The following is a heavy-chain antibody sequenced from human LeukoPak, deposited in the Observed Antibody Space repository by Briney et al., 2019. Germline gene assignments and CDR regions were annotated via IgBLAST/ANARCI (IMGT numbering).Heavy chain of an antibody. D-gene: IGHD2/OR15-2a*01. CDR2: INHSGST. Sequence: SETLSLTCAVSGGSISSGYWWTWVRQPPGKGLEWVGEINHSGSTSYNPSVKSRVTISVDKAQSQLSLRLTSVTAADTAVYYCARRNIRERSGGLDFWGYGALVTVSS. J-gene: IGHJ4*01. CDR1: GGSISSGYW. V-gene: IGHV4-4*02. CDR3: ARRNIRERSGGLDF.